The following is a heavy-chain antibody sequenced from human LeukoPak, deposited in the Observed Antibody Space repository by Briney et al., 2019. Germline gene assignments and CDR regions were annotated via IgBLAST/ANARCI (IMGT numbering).Heavy chain of an antibody. CDR1: GFTFSSYG. CDR3: ARGGSGSYYYYFYYMDV. Sequence: GGSLRLSCAASGFTFSSYGMHWVRQAPGKGLEWVAFIRYDGSNKYYADSVKGRFTISRDNSKNTLYLQMNSLRAEDTAVYYCARGGSGSYYYYFYYMDVWGKGTTVTVSS. J-gene: IGHJ6*03. D-gene: IGHD3-10*01. CDR2: IRYDGSNK. V-gene: IGHV3-30*02.